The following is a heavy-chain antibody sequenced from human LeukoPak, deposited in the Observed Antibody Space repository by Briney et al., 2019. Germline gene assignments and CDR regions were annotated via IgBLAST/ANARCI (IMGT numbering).Heavy chain of an antibody. Sequence: ASVKVSCEASGYTFTSYGISWVRQAPGQGLEWMGWISAYNGNTNYAQKLQGRVTMTTDTSTSTAYMELRSLRSDDTAVYYCARGGVNESPHKKPIKIAAAAIDTIDYWGQGTLVTVSS. J-gene: IGHJ4*02. CDR1: GYTFTSYG. CDR3: ARGGVNESPHKKPIKIAAAAIDTIDY. V-gene: IGHV1-18*01. CDR2: ISAYNGNT. D-gene: IGHD6-13*01.